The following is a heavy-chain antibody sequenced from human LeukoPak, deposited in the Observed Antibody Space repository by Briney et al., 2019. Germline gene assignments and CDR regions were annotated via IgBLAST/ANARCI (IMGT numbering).Heavy chain of an antibody. Sequence: SETLSLTCAVYGGSFSGYYWSWIRQPPGKGLEWIGEINHSGSTNYNPSLKSRVTISVDTSKNQFSLKLSSVTAADTAVYYCASLTGTTDYYYYYMDVWGKGTTVTVSS. V-gene: IGHV4-34*01. J-gene: IGHJ6*03. CDR3: ASLTGTTDYYYYYMDV. CDR2: INHSGST. CDR1: GGSFSGYY. D-gene: IGHD1-20*01.